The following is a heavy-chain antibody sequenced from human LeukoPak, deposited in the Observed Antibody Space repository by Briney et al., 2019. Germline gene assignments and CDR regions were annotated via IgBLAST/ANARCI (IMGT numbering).Heavy chain of an antibody. D-gene: IGHD2/OR15-2a*01. CDR2: ISYDGSNK. V-gene: IGHV3-30-3*01. J-gene: IGHJ4*02. Sequence: GGSLRLSCAASGFTFSSYAMHWVRQAPGKGLEWVAVISYDGSNKYYADSVKGRFTISRDNSKNTLYLQMNSLRAEDTAVYYCARESPISAFTYYFDYWGQGTLVTVSS. CDR1: GFTFSSYA. CDR3: ARESPISAFTYYFDY.